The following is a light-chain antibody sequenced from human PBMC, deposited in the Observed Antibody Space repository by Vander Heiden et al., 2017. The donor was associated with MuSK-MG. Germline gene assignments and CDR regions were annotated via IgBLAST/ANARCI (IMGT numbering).Light chain of an antibody. CDR2: GAS. V-gene: IGKV3-15*01. J-gene: IGKJ1*01. CDR3: QQYSNWPQT. CDR1: QSVSSS. Sequence: EIVMTQSPATLSVSPGERATLSCRASQSVSSSLAWYQQKPGQAPRLLIYGASTRATGIPARFSSGGSGTEFTLTISSLQSEDFAVYYCQQYSNWPQTFGQGTKVEIK.